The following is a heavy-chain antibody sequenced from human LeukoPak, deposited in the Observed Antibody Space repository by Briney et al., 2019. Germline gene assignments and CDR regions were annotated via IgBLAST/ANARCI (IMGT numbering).Heavy chain of an antibody. D-gene: IGHD3-10*01. V-gene: IGHV4-34*01. CDR3: ARGRVTYYYGSGSRPGYYFDY. Sequence: SETLSLTCAVYGGSFSGYCWSWIRQPPGKGLEWIGEINHSGSTNYNPSLKSRVTISVDTSKNQFSLKLSSVTAADTAVYYCARGRVTYYYGSGSRPGYYFDYWGQGTLVTVSS. CDR2: INHSGST. J-gene: IGHJ4*02. CDR1: GGSFSGYC.